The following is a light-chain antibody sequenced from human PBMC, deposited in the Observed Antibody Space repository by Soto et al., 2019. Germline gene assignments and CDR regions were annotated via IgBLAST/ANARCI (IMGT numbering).Light chain of an antibody. Sequence: DIPMTQSPSSLSASVGDRVIITCRASQSISSYLNWYQQKPGKAPKLLIYAASSLQSGVPSRFSGSGSGADFTLTISSLQPEDFVTYYCQQSYTTPLTFGGGTKVEIK. CDR2: AAS. CDR1: QSISSY. J-gene: IGKJ4*01. CDR3: QQSYTTPLT. V-gene: IGKV1-39*01.